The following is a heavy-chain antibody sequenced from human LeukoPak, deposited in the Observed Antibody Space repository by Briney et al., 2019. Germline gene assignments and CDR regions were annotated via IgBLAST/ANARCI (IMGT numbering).Heavy chain of an antibody. CDR1: GGSISSGGYD. CDR2: IYYSGST. V-gene: IGHV4-31*03. Sequence: PSQTLSLTCTVSGGSISSGGYDWSWIRQHPGKGLEWIGYIYYSGSTYYNPSLKSRVTISVDTSKNQFSLKLSSVTAADTAVYYCARSPGDRKKCFDHWGQGTLATVSS. CDR3: ARSPGDRKKCFDH. D-gene: IGHD7-27*01. J-gene: IGHJ4*02.